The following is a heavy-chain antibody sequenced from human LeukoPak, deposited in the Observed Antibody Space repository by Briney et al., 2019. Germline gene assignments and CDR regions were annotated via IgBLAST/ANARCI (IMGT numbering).Heavy chain of an antibody. CDR2: IYPGDSDT. CDR1: GYSFTTYW. J-gene: IGHJ4*02. D-gene: IGHD3-16*02. CDR3: ARQSGSYRYAGIDY. V-gene: IGHV5-51*01. Sequence: GESLKISCNGSGYSFTTYWIGWVRQMPGKGLEWMGIIYPGDSDTRYSPSFQGQVTISADKSISTAYLQWSSLKASDIATYYCARQSGSYRYAGIDYWGQGTLVIVSS.